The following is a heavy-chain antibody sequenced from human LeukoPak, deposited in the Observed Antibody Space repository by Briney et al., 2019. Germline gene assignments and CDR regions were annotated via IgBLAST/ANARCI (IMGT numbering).Heavy chain of an antibody. CDR1: GFTFSNAW. CDR3: TTYYDILIGYDY. J-gene: IGHJ4*02. D-gene: IGHD3-9*01. V-gene: IGHV3-15*01. CDR2: IKSKTDGGTT. Sequence: GGSLRLSCAASGFTFSNAWMSWVRQAPGKGLEWVGRIKSKTDGGTTDYAAPVKGRFTISRDDSKNTLYLQMNSLKTEDTAVYYCTTYYDILIGYDYWGQGTLVTVSS.